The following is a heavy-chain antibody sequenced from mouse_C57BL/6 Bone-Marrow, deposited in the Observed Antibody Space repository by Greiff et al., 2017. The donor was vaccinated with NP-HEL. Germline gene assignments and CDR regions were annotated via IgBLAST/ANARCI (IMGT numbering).Heavy chain of an antibody. CDR1: GYTFTSYG. D-gene: IGHD1-1*01. CDR2: IYPRSGNT. V-gene: IGHV1-81*01. J-gene: IGHJ4*01. Sequence: VQRVESGAELARPGASVKLSCKASGYTFTSYGISWVKQRTGQGLEWIGEIYPRSGNTYYNEKFKGKATLTADKSSSTAYMELRSLTSEDSAAYFCARWDFITTVRDYWGQGTSVTVSS. CDR3: ARWDFITTVRDY.